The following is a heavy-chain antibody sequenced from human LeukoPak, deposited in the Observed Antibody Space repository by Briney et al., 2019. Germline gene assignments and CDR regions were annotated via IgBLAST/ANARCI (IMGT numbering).Heavy chain of an antibody. CDR2: IRSRAYGATT. CDR3: SRADYYGSGSPISLDV. D-gene: IGHD3-10*01. J-gene: IGHJ6*03. Sequence: PGGSLRLSCAASGFTFSDYYMSWVRQAPGKGLEWVGFIRSRAYGATTEYAASVKGRFTISRDDSKSIAYLQMNSLKTGDTAVYYCSRADYYGSGSPISLDVWGKGTTVTVS. V-gene: IGHV3-49*04. CDR1: GFTFSDYY.